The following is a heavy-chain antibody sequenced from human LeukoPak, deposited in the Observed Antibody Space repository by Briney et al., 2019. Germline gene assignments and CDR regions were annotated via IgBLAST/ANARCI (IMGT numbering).Heavy chain of an antibody. CDR3: ARVSSWYRAADY. CDR2: ISASGGPT. D-gene: IGHD6-13*01. Sequence: GGSLRLSCAASGFTFSSYAMSWVRQAPGKGLEWVSAISASGGPTYYADSVRGRFTISRDNSKNTLFLQMNSLRAEDTAVYYCARVSSWYRAADYWGQGTLVTVSS. V-gene: IGHV3-23*01. J-gene: IGHJ4*02. CDR1: GFTFSSYA.